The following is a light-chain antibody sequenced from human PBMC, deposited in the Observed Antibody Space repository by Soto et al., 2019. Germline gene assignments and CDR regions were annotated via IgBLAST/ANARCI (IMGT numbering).Light chain of an antibody. CDR2: EVS. V-gene: IGLV2-8*01. CDR1: SSDVGGYNY. CDR3: DTYVVNQRI. J-gene: IGLJ1*01. Sequence: QSALTQTPSASGSPGQSVAISCTGTSSDVGGYNYVSWYQQHPGKAPKLLIYEVSKRPSGVPDRFSGSKSGNTASLTVSGLQAEDEADYYCDTYVVNQRIFGTGTKLTVL.